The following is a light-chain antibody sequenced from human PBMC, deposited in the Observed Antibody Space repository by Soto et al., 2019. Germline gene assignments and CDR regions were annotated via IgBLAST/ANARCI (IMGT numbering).Light chain of an antibody. V-gene: IGKV3-20*01. CDR3: QQYGTSPWT. CDR1: QSISSNY. CDR2: IAS. Sequence: EIVLTQSPGTLSLFAGERATLSCRATQSISSNYLAWYQQKPGQAPRLLIYIASRRATGIPDRFSGSGSGTDITLTISRLEPEDSAVYFCQQYGTSPWTFGQGTKVEIK. J-gene: IGKJ1*01.